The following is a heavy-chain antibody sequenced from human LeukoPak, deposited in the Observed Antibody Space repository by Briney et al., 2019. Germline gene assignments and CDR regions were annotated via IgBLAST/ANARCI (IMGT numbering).Heavy chain of an antibody. CDR3: AKTYKRPGRVGISDSAGGFFDG. CDR1: GYTFTSYG. CDR2: ISAYNGNT. Sequence: ASVKVSCKASGYTFTSYGISWVRQAPGQGLEWMGWISAYNGNTNYAQKLQGRVTMTTDTSTSTAYMELRSLRSDDTAIYYCAKTYKRPGRVGISDSAGGFFDGWGQGTRVIVSS. V-gene: IGHV1-18*01. D-gene: IGHD2-21*01. J-gene: IGHJ4*02.